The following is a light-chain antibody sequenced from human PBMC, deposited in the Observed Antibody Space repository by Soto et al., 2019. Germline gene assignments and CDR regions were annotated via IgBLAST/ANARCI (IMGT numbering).Light chain of an antibody. V-gene: IGKV1-5*03. CDR3: QQYNIYPYT. CDR2: KAS. Sequence: DIQMTQSPSTLSASVGDRVTITCRASQSISSWLAWYQQKPGKAPNLLIYKASSLESGVPSRFSGSGSGTEFARTITSLQPDDLATYDCQQYNIYPYTFGQGTKLEIK. CDR1: QSISSW. J-gene: IGKJ2*01.